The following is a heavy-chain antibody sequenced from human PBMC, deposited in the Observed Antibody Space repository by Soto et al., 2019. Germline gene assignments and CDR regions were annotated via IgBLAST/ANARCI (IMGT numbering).Heavy chain of an antibody. D-gene: IGHD1-26*01. CDR3: ARSGTPIDY. Sequence: QVQLVQSGAEVKKPGASVKVSCKASGYTFTNFGISWVRQAPGQGLEWMGWISAYNGNTNYAQNFQGRVTMTTDTSTTAAYVEQVSLRSGDTAVYYCARSGTPIDYWGQGTLVTVSS. CDR1: GYTFTNFG. J-gene: IGHJ4*01. CDR2: ISAYNGNT. V-gene: IGHV1-18*01.